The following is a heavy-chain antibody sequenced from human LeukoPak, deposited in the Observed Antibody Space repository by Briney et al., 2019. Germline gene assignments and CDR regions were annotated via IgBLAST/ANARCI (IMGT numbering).Heavy chain of an antibody. CDR1: GSTFNKYA. D-gene: IGHD6-19*01. CDR2: ITGSGDDT. V-gene: IGHV3-23*01. J-gene: IGHJ5*02. CDR3: AKDSVPSGWPSDWFDP. Sequence: GGSLRLSCAASGSTFNKYALTWVRQAPGKGLEWVSSITGSGDDTFHADSVKGRFTIYRDNSKNTLYLQMNSLRAEDTAVYYCAKDSVPSGWPSDWFDPWGQGTLVTVSS.